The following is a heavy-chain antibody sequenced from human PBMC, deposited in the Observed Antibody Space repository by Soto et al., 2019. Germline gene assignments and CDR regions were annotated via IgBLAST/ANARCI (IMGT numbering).Heavy chain of an antibody. J-gene: IGHJ4*02. CDR1: GFIVSSSY. CDR3: ARCSGWYGQCYFDC. CDR2: LYSDGRT. V-gene: IGHV3-53*02. Sequence: DVQLVETGGGLIQPGGSLRLSCAASGFIVSSSYMSWVRQAPGKGLEWVSVLYSDGRTYYADSVKGRFTISRDNSKYTLYLQMNSLSAEDTAGDYCARCSGWYGQCYFDCWGQGTLVTVSS. D-gene: IGHD6-13*01.